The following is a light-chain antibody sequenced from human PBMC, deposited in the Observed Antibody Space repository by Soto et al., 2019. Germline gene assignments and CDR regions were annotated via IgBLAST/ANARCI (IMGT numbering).Light chain of an antibody. CDR1: QSVSNF. CDR2: DAS. CDR3: QQRSNWPWM. J-gene: IGKJ1*01. Sequence: EIVLTQSPATLSLSPGERATLSCRASQSVSNFLAWYQQKPGQAPRLLISDASNRATGIPGRFSGSGSGTDFSLTISSLEPEDFAVYDCQQRSNWPWMFGQGTKVEIK. V-gene: IGKV3-11*01.